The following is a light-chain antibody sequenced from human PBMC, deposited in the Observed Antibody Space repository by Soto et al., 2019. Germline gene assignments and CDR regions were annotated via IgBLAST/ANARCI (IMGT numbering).Light chain of an antibody. CDR2: DAS. Sequence: EIVLTQSPATLSLSPGERATLSCRASQSVNNNLAWYQQKPGQAPRLLIYDASNRATGIPARFSGSGSGTDFTLTISSLEPEDFAVYYCQQRTNWLTFGGGTKVEIK. CDR1: QSVNNN. J-gene: IGKJ4*01. V-gene: IGKV3-11*01. CDR3: QQRTNWLT.